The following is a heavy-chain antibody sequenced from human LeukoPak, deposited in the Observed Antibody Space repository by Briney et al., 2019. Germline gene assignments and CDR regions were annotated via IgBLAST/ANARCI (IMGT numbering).Heavy chain of an antibody. CDR3: AKDLGLVGSGSYGH. J-gene: IGHJ4*02. D-gene: IGHD3-10*01. V-gene: IGHV3-23*01. CDR2: ISGSGLTT. CDR1: GFTFSSYA. Sequence: GGSLRLSCAASGFTFSSYAMSWVRQAPGKGLEWVSVISGSGLTTYYADSVKGRFTISRDNSKNTLYLQMNSLRAEDTAVYYCAKDLGLVGSGSYGHWGQGTLVTVSS.